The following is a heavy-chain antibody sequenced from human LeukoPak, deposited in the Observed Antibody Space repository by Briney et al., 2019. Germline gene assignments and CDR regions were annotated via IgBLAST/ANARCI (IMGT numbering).Heavy chain of an antibody. CDR1: GFTFSSYA. CDR2: ISGSGGST. D-gene: IGHD6-6*01. CDR3: AKDYYSSSSGWFDP. J-gene: IGHJ5*02. V-gene: IGHV3-23*01. Sequence: GGSLRLSCAASGFTFSSYAMSWVRQAPGKGLEWVSAISGSGGSTYYADSVKGRFTISRDNSKNTLYLQMNSQRAEDTAVYYCAKDYYSSSSGWFDPWGQGTLVTVSS.